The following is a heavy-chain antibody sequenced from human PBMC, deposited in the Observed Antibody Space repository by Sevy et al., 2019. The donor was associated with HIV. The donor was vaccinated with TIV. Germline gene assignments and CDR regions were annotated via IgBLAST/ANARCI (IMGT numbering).Heavy chain of an antibody. J-gene: IGHJ2*01. CDR1: GGSISTVDYY. CDR3: VKEHFDWLLPSYYFDL. Sequence: SETLSLTCTMSGGSISTVDYYSSWIRQPAGKGLEWIGRISASGTTTYNPSLESRFTMSVDTSKNQFSLKLTSVTAAGTAMYYCVKEHFDWLLPSYYFDLWGRGTLVTVSS. CDR2: ISASGTT. V-gene: IGHV4-61*02. D-gene: IGHD3-9*01.